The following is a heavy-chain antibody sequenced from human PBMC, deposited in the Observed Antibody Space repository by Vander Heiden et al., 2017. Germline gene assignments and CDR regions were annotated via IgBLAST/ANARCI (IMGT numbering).Heavy chain of an antibody. Sequence: QVQLVQSGAEVKKPGSSVKLSCKASGGTFNNYAINWVRQAPGQGLEWMGGIMPLFGRANYAQKFQGRLMLIEDTDTGTVYMELSTLRSEDTAVYYCARGQGYGLKNYGWDVWGQGTTGTVSS. CDR3: ARGQGYGLKNYGWDV. J-gene: IGHJ6*02. CDR1: GGTFNNYA. D-gene: IGHD5-18*01. CDR2: IMPLFGRA. V-gene: IGHV1-69*06.